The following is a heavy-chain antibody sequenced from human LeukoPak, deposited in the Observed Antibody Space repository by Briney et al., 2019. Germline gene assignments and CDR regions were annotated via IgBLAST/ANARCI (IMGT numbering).Heavy chain of an antibody. J-gene: IGHJ5*02. D-gene: IGHD6-19*01. V-gene: IGHV4-59*01. CDR1: GGSISSYY. CDR3: ARSDPVAGTDNWFDP. Sequence: SETLSLTCTVSGGSISSYYWSWIRQPPGKGLEWIGYIYYSGSTNYNPSLKSRVTISVDTSKNQFFLKLSSVTAADTTVYYCARSDPVAGTDNWFDPWGQGTLVTVSS. CDR2: IYYSGST.